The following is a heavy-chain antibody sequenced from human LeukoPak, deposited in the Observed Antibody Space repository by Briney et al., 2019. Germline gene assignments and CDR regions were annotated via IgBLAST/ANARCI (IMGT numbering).Heavy chain of an antibody. V-gene: IGHV3-53*01. D-gene: IGHD2-8*02. Sequence: GGSLRLSCAASGFTVSSNYMSWVRQAPGKGLEWGSVIYSGGSTYYADSVKGRFTISRDNSKNTLYLQMNSLRAEDTAVYYCARSGARLPLDYWGQGTLVTVSS. CDR2: IYSGGST. J-gene: IGHJ4*02. CDR3: ARSGARLPLDY. CDR1: GFTVSSNY.